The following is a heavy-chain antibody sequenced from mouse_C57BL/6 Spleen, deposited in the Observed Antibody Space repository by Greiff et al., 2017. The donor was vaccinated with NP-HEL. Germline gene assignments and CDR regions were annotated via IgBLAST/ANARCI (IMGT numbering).Heavy chain of an antibody. CDR1: GYAFTNYL. Sequence: QVQLQQSGAELVRPGTSVKVSCKASGYAFTNYLIEWVKQRPGQGLEWIGVINPGSGGTNYNEKFQGKATLTADKSSSTAYMQLSSLTSEDSAVYFCASHYDYAWFAYWGQGTLVTVSA. D-gene: IGHD2-4*01. J-gene: IGHJ3*01. CDR2: INPGSGGT. CDR3: ASHYDYAWFAY. V-gene: IGHV1-54*01.